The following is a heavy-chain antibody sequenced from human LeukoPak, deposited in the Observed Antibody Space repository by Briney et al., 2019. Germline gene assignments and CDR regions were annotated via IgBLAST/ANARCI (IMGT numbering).Heavy chain of an antibody. CDR1: TFTFSTYW. V-gene: IGHV3-7*01. CDR2: IKQDGSEK. D-gene: IGHD4-17*01. J-gene: IGHJ3*02. CDR3: ARDQGTTATSYAFET. Sequence: GGSLRLSCTTSTFTFSTYWMTWVRQAPGKGLEWVANIKQDGSEKNYADSVKGRFTISRDNAKNSVYLQMNGLRAEDTAVYSCARDQGTTATSYAFETWGRGTMVAVSS.